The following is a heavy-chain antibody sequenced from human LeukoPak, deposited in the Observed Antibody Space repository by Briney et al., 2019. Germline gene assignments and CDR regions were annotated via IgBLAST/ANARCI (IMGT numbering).Heavy chain of an antibody. CDR1: GFTFSSYG. CDR3: AREATWGQWYFDH. Sequence: PGRSLRLSCAASGFTFSSYGMHWVRQAPGKGLEWVSVIARDGGAKFYADSVKGRFTLSRDNSKNMFFLQMNFLTVEDTAIYYCAREATWGQWYFDHWGQGTPVTVSS. D-gene: IGHD6-19*01. CDR2: IARDGGAK. J-gene: IGHJ4*02. V-gene: IGHV3-30*03.